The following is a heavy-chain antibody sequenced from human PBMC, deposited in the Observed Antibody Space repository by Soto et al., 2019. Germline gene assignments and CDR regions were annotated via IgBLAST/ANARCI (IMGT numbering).Heavy chain of an antibody. V-gene: IGHV4-38-2*02. CDR2: IYHSGNT. CDR3: AREGRLTGTDGFDY. J-gene: IGHJ4*02. CDR1: GYSISLGYY. D-gene: IGHD1-20*01. Sequence: SETLSLTCAVSGYSISLGYYWGWIRQPPGKGLEWIGSIYHSGNTYYNPSLKSRVSISLDTSKNHFSLELTSVTAADTAVYYCAREGRLTGTDGFDYWGQGTLVTVSS.